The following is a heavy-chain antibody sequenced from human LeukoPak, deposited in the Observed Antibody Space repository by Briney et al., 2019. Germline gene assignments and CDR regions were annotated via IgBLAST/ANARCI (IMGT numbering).Heavy chain of an antibody. Sequence: GSVNVSCKASGYTFTSYAMNWVRQAPGQGLEWMGWINTNTGNPTYAQGFTGRFVFSLDTSVSTAYLQISSLKAEDTAVYYCARDIAYSGYDPTFDYWGQGTLVTVSS. CDR1: GYTFTSYA. D-gene: IGHD5-12*01. J-gene: IGHJ4*02. V-gene: IGHV7-4-1*02. CDR3: ARDIAYSGYDPTFDY. CDR2: INTNTGNP.